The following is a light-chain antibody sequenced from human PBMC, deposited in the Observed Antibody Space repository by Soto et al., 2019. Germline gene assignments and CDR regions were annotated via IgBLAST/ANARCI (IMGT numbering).Light chain of an antibody. CDR3: QQYGSSIT. CDR2: GAS. V-gene: IGKV3-20*01. J-gene: IGKJ5*01. CDR1: QSVSSSY. Sequence: EIVMTQSPATLSVSPGERATLSCRASQSVSSSYLAWYQQEPGQAPRLLIYGASSRATGIPDRFSGSGSGTDFTLTISRLGPEDFAVYYCQQYGSSITFGQGTRLEIK.